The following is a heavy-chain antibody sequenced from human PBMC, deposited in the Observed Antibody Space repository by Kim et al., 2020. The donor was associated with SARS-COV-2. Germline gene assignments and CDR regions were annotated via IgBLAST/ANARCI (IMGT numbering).Heavy chain of an antibody. CDR3: ARGRGYCSSTSCYFTGRATRNRGSGWFDP. D-gene: IGHD2-2*01. Sequence: SETLSLTCAVYGGSFSGYYWSWIRQPPGKGLEWIGEINHSGSTNYNPSLKSRVTISVDTSKNQFSLKLSSVTAADTAVYYCARGRGYCSSTSCYFTGRATRNRGSGWFDPWGQGTLVTVSS. CDR1: GGSFSGYY. V-gene: IGHV4-34*01. CDR2: INHSGST. J-gene: IGHJ5*02.